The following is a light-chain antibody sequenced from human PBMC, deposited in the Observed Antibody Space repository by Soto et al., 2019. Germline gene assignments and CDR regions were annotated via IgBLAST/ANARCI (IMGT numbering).Light chain of an antibody. CDR3: AAWDDSLNGWV. CDR2: SNN. Sequence: QSVLTQPPSASGTPGQRVIISYSGSTSNFGGNSANWYQQFPGTAPKVLIYSNNQRPSGVPDRFSGSKSGTSASLAISGLQSEDEADYYCAAWDDSLNGWVFGGGTKLTVL. V-gene: IGLV1-44*01. J-gene: IGLJ3*02. CDR1: TSNFGGNS.